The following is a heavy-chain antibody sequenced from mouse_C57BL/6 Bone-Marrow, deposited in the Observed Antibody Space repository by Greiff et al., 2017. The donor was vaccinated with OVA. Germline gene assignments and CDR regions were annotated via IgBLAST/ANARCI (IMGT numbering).Heavy chain of an antibody. J-gene: IGHJ3*01. V-gene: IGHV14-1*01. CDR3: TTFAY. CDR1: GFNIKDYY. Sequence: QLQQSGAELVRPGASVKLSCTAPGFNIKDYYMTWVKQSPEQGLEWVGRIDPEDGDTEYAPKCKGRATMTADTDSNTAYLQLRSLASEDAAVYYCTTFAYWGQGTLVTVSA. CDR2: IDPEDGDT.